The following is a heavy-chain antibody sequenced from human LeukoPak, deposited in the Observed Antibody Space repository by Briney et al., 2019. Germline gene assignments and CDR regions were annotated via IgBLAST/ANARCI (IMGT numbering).Heavy chain of an antibody. CDR1: GEPISSYY. CDR3: ARDLKWEQRGCDY. D-gene: IGHD1-26*01. CDR2: VYYNGNT. J-gene: IGHJ4*02. V-gene: IGHV4-59*01. Sequence: PSETLSLTCLVSGEPISSYYWSWIRQAPGRGPEYIGNVYYNGNTNYNPSLKSRVAISVDASKNQFSLKVDSVTTADTAVYYCARDLKWEQRGCDYWGQGTLVTVSS.